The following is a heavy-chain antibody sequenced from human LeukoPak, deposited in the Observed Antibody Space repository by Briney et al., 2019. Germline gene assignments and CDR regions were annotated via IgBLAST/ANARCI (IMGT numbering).Heavy chain of an antibody. Sequence: SETLSLICAVYGGSFSGYYWSWIRQPPGKGLEWIGEINQSGSTNYNPSLKSRVTISVDTSKNQFSLKLSSVTAADTAVYYCARGELVIVPAVNYYYYYMDVWGKGTTVTVSS. J-gene: IGHJ6*03. D-gene: IGHD2-2*01. V-gene: IGHV4-34*01. CDR1: GGSFSGYY. CDR3: ARGELVIVPAVNYYYYYMDV. CDR2: INQSGST.